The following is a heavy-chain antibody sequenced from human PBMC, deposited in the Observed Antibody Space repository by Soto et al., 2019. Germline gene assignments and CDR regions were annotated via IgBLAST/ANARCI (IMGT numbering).Heavy chain of an antibody. CDR3: ARGQRRHCTNGVCQKGWFDP. J-gene: IGHJ5*02. CDR2: INHSGST. D-gene: IGHD2-8*01. Sequence: SETLSLTCAVYGGSFSGYYWSWIRQPPGKGLEWIGEINHSGSTNYSPSLKSRVTISVDTSKNQFSLKLSSVTAADTAVYYCARGQRRHCTNGVCQKGWFDPWGQGTLVTVSS. V-gene: IGHV4-34*01. CDR1: GGSFSGYY.